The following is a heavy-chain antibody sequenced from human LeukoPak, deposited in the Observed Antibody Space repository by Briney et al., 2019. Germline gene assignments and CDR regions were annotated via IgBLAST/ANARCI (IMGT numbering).Heavy chain of an antibody. J-gene: IGHJ4*02. D-gene: IGHD2-2*01. V-gene: IGHV4-34*01. CDR3: ARRYCNSTSCYAYDY. CDR1: GGSFSGYY. Sequence: SETLSLTCAVYGGSFSGYYWSWIRQPPGKGLEWIGEINHSGSTNYNPSLKSRVTISVDTSKNQFSLKLSSATAADTAVYYCARRYCNSTSCYAYDYWGQGTLVTVSS. CDR2: INHSGST.